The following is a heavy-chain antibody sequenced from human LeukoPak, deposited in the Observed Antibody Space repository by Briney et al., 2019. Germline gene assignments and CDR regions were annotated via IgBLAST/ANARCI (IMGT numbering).Heavy chain of an antibody. CDR1: GYSFTSYW. J-gene: IGHJ4*02. D-gene: IGHD2-2*01. Sequence: GESLKISCKGSGYSFTSYWISWVRQMPGKGLEWMGRIDPSDSYTNYSPSFQGHVIISADKSISTAYLQWSSLKPSDTAIYYCARYSVVPPADFDYWGQGTLVTVSS. V-gene: IGHV5-10-1*01. CDR2: IDPSDSYT. CDR3: ARYSVVPPADFDY.